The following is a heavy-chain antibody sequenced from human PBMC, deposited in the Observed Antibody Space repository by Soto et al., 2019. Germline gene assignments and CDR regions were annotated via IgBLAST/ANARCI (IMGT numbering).Heavy chain of an antibody. CDR1: GFTFSSYA. Sequence: GGSLRLSCAASGFTFSSYAMHWVRQAPGKGLEWVAVISYDGSNKYYADSVKGRFTISRDNSKNTLYLQMNSLRAEDTAVYYCARGYSYGYFDYWGQGTLVTVSS. J-gene: IGHJ4*02. CDR3: ARGYSYGYFDY. D-gene: IGHD5-18*01. CDR2: ISYDGSNK. V-gene: IGHV3-30-3*01.